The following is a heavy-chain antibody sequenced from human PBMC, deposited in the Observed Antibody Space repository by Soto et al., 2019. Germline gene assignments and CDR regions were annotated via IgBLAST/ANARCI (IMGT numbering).Heavy chain of an antibody. CDR1: GGSISSSSYY. D-gene: IGHD3-22*01. V-gene: IGHV4-39*01. CDR3: ARHKNYYDSSGYSLSYFDY. CDR2: IYYSGST. Sequence: PSETLSLTCTVSGGSISSSSYYWGWIRQPPGKGLEWIGSIYYSGSTYYNPSLKSRVTISVDTSKNQFSLKLSSVTAADTAVYYCARHKNYYDSSGYSLSYFDYWGQGPLVTVSS. J-gene: IGHJ4*02.